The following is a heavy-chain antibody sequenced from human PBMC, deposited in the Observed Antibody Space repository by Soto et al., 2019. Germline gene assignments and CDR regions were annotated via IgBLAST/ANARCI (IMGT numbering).Heavy chain of an antibody. V-gene: IGHV4-39*01. CDR3: ARRSGRDGYNFSG. J-gene: IGHJ4*02. CDR1: GGSISSSSYY. Sequence: PSETLSLTCTVSGGSISSSSYYWGWIRQPPGKGLEWIGSIYYSGSTYYNPSLKSRVTISVDTSKNQFSLKLSSVTAADTAVYYCARRSGRDGYNFSGWGQGTLVTVSS. CDR2: IYYSGST. D-gene: IGHD5-12*01.